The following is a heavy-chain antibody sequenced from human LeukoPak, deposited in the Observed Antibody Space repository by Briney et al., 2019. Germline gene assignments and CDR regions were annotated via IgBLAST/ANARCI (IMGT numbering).Heavy chain of an antibody. J-gene: IGHJ4*02. CDR3: AGTNYGDYVFEDY. CDR1: GGTFSSYA. V-gene: IGHV1-69*04. Sequence: SVKVSCKASGGTFSSYAISWVRQAPGQGLEWMGRIIPILGIANYAQKFQGRVTITADKSTSTAYMELSSLRSEDTAVYYCAGTNYGDYVFEDYWGQGTLVTVSS. CDR2: IIPILGIA. D-gene: IGHD4-17*01.